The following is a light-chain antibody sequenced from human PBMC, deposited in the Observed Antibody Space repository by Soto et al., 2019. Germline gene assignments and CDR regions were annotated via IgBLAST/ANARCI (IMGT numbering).Light chain of an antibody. CDR2: AAS. J-gene: IGKJ5*01. V-gene: IGKV1-27*01. CDR3: QQYSVYWT. CDR1: QGISNY. Sequence: DIQMTQSPSSLSASVGDRVTITCRASQGISNYLAWYQQKPGKVPKLLIYAASTLQSGVPSRFSGSGSGTEFTLTINSLQPDDFATYYCQQYSVYWTFGQGTRLEIK.